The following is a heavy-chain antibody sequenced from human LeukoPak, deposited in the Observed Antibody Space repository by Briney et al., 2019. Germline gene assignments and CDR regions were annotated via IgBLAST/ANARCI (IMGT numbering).Heavy chain of an antibody. D-gene: IGHD6-13*01. CDR2: IHYTGGT. Sequence: SETLSLTCTVCGVSISNYYWSWIRQPPGKGLEWIGYIHYTGGTNYNPSLKSRVTISADTSKNQFFLRLNSVTSADTAVYYCARCRYTSSPDFENWGQGTLVTVSS. CDR1: GVSISNYY. V-gene: IGHV4-59*01. J-gene: IGHJ4*02. CDR3: ARCRYTSSPDFEN.